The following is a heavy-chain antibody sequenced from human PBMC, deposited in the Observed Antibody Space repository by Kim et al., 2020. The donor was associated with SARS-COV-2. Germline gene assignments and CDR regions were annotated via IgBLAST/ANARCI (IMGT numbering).Heavy chain of an antibody. V-gene: IGHV1-3*01. CDR2: INAGNGNT. J-gene: IGHJ4*02. CDR3: ARDGDIVVVVAGPKYYFDY. CDR1: GYTFTSYA. Sequence: ASVKVSCKASGYTFTSYAMHWVRQAPGQRLEWMGWINAGNGNTKYSQKFQGRVTITWDTSASTAYMELSSLRSEDTAVYYCARDGDIVVVVAGPKYYFDYWGQGTLVTVSS. D-gene: IGHD2-15*01.